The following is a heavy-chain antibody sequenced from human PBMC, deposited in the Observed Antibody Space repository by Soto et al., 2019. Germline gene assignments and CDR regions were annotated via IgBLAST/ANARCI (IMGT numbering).Heavy chain of an antibody. J-gene: IGHJ4*02. D-gene: IGHD2-15*01. CDR1: GGTYSSYT. CDR3: ATPVAYCSGVTCYSPFDF. V-gene: IGHV1-69*13. CDR2: IIGIFGKT. Sequence: SVKVSCKASGGTYSSYTFSWVRQAPGQGLQWMGGIIGIFGKTDYAQKFQGRLTIAADASTSTVYMELSSLSSEDTAVYYCATPVAYCSGVTCYSPFDFWGQGTLVTVDS.